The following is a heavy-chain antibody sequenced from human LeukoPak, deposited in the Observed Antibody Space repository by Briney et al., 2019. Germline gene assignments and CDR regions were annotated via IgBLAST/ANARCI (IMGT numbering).Heavy chain of an antibody. Sequence: GESLKISCKGSGYSFTSYWIGWVRRMPGKGLEWMGIIYPGDSDTRYSPSFQGQVTISSDKSISTAYLQWSSLKASDTAMYYCARRSHYDFWSGLDGDAFDIWGQGTMVTVSS. CDR1: GYSFTSYW. J-gene: IGHJ3*02. CDR3: ARRSHYDFWSGLDGDAFDI. V-gene: IGHV5-51*01. D-gene: IGHD3-3*01. CDR2: IYPGDSDT.